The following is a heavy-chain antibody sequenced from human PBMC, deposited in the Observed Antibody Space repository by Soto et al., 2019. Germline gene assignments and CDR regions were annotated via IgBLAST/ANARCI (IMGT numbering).Heavy chain of an antibody. Sequence: QVQLQESGPGLVKPSETLSLTCTVSGGSISSYYWSWIRQPPGKGLEWIGYIYSSGSTNYNPSLNIRVTISVTPSKNHSSLKLTSVTAADTAVHYCARDRVAGAGDAFDIWGQGTMVTVSS. D-gene: IGHD6-19*01. J-gene: IGHJ3*02. CDR3: ARDRVAGAGDAFDI. CDR1: GGSISSYY. V-gene: IGHV4-59*01. CDR2: IYSSGST.